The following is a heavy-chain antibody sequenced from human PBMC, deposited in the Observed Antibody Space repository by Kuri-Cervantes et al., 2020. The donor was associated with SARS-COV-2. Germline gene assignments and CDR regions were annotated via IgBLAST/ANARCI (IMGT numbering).Heavy chain of an antibody. CDR2: IRSKAYGGTT. D-gene: IGHD6-6*01. J-gene: IGHJ6*03. V-gene: IGHV3-49*03. CDR3: TRDARPGDYYYYYYMDV. CDR1: GYSISSGYY. Sequence: LSLTCAVSGYSISSGYYWGWIRQPPGKGLEWVGFIRSKAYGGTTEYAASVKGRFTISRDDSKSIAYLQMNSLKTEDTAVYYCTRDARPGDYYYYYYMDVWGKGTTVTVSS.